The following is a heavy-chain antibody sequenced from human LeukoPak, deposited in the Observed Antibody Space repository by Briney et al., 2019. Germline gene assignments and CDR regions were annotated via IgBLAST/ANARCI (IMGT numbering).Heavy chain of an antibody. D-gene: IGHD2-2*01. Sequence: GGSLRLSCAASGFTFSSYDMHWVRQAPGKGLEWVAVISYDGSNKYYADSVKGRFTISRDNSKNTLYLQMNSLRAEDTAVYYCAKDYEIGDIVVVPAAPLFDYWGQGTLVTVSS. V-gene: IGHV3-30*18. J-gene: IGHJ4*02. CDR3: AKDYEIGDIVVVPAAPLFDY. CDR2: ISYDGSNK. CDR1: GFTFSSYD.